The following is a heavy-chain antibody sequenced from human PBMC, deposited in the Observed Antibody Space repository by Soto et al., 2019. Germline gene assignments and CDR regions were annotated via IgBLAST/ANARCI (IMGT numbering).Heavy chain of an antibody. CDR3: ARDPGYYDSSGYYYYNWFDP. J-gene: IGHJ5*02. D-gene: IGHD3-22*01. CDR2: INSDGSST. V-gene: IGHV3-74*01. Sequence: PGGSLRLSCAASGFTFSSYWMHWVRQAPGKGLVWVSRINSDGSSTSYADSVKGRFTISRDNAKNTLYLQMNSLRAEDTAVYYCARDPGYYDSSGYYYYNWFDPWGQGTLVTVSS. CDR1: GFTFSSYW.